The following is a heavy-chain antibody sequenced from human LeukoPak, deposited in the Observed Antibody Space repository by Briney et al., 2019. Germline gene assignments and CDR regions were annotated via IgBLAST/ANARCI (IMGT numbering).Heavy chain of an antibody. Sequence: GGSLGLSCAASGFTFSSNWMHWVRQAPGKGRVWVSRINEDGSTTNYADSVKGRSTIFRDNAKNTLYLQMNSLRAEDTAVYYCVRDLGGRSGHWGQGTLVTVSS. D-gene: IGHD1-26*01. V-gene: IGHV3-74*01. J-gene: IGHJ4*02. CDR3: VRDLGGRSGH. CDR1: GFTFSSNW. CDR2: INEDGSTT.